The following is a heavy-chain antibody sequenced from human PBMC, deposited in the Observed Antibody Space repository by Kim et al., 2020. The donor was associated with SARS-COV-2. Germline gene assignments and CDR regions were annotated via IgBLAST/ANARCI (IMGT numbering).Heavy chain of an antibody. J-gene: IGHJ3*02. D-gene: IGHD2-2*01. Sequence: VKGRFTIYRDNTKNTLYLQMNSLRAEDTAMYYCAKEGCSTTSCLYDAFDIWGQGTMVTVSS. V-gene: IGHV3-74*01. CDR3: AKEGCSTTSCLYDAFDI.